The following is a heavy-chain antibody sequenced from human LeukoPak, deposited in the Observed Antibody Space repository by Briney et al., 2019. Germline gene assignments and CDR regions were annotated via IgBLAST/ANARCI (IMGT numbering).Heavy chain of an antibody. CDR3: TRGGHVDY. D-gene: IGHD3-16*01. CDR2: IKEDGSEK. CDR1: GITFSTYW. J-gene: IGHJ4*02. V-gene: IGHV3-7*01. Sequence: GGSLRLSCAVSGITFSTYWMTWVRQAPGKGLEWVANIKEDGSEKNYVDSVKGRFSISRDNAKNSLYLQMNSLRAEDTAVYYCTRGGHVDYCGQGTLVTVSS.